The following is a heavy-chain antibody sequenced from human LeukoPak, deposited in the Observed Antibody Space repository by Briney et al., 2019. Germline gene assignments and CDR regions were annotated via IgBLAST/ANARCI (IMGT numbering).Heavy chain of an antibody. CDR3: VRGYRGFDH. V-gene: IGHV3-72*01. Sequence: GGSLRLSCAVSGFTFSDHYMDWVRQAPGKGLEWVARSRNKDHRHSTEYATSVKGRFIISRDDSRNSLDLQMNSLNSHDTALYYCVRGYRGFDHWGQGTMVTVSS. J-gene: IGHJ4*02. D-gene: IGHD3-10*01. CDR2: SRNKDHRHST. CDR1: GFTFSDHY.